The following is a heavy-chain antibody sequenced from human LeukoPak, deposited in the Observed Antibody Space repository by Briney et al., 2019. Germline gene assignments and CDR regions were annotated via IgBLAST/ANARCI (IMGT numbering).Heavy chain of an antibody. J-gene: IGHJ6*02. Sequence: ASVKVSCKASGYTFTGYYMHWVRQAPGQGLEWMGWINPNSGGTNYAQKLQGRVTMTRDTSISTAYMELSRLRSDDTAVYYCARPGIAVAGYYYGMDVWGQGTTVTVSS. CDR3: ARPGIAVAGYYYGMDV. CDR1: GYTFTGYY. D-gene: IGHD6-19*01. V-gene: IGHV1-2*02. CDR2: INPNSGGT.